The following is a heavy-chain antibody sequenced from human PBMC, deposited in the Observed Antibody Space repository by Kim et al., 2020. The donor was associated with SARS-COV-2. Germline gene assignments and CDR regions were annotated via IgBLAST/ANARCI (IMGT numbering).Heavy chain of an antibody. J-gene: IGHJ4*02. CDR1: GGTFSSYA. CDR2: IIPIFGTA. V-gene: IGHV1-69*13. Sequence: SVKVSCKASGGTFSSYAISWVRQAPGQGLEWMGGIIPIFGTANYAQKFQGRVTITADESTSTAYMELSSLRSEDTAVYYCARDIGGYDFFYYFDYWGQGTRVTVSS. D-gene: IGHD5-12*01. CDR3: ARDIGGYDFFYYFDY.